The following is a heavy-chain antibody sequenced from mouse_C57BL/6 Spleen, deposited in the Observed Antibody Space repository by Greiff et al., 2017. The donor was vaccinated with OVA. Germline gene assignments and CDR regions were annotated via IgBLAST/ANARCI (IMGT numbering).Heavy chain of an antibody. CDR2: ISDGGSYT. V-gene: IGHV5-4*01. CDR3: ARDGRTGWYFDG. CDR1: GFTFSSYA. D-gene: IGHD4-1*01. Sequence: EVKLVESGGGLVKPGGSLNLSCAASGFTFSSYAMSWVRQTPEKRLEWVATISDGGSYTYYPDNVKGRFTISRDNAKNNLYLQMSHLKSEDTAMYYCARDGRTGWYFDGWGTGTTVTVSS. J-gene: IGHJ1*03.